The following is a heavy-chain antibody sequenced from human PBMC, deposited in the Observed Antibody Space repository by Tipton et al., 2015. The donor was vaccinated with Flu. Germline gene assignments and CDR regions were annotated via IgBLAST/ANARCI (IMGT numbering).Heavy chain of an antibody. Sequence: TLSLTCAVSGGSISRGTYYWTWIRQPAGKALEWIGRVYTSGSVHYNPSLESRLTISLDTSRDQFSLKLTSVTATDTAVYFCARSRDQREWFDTWGQGILVAVSS. V-gene: IGHV4-61*02. CDR3: ARSRDQREWFDT. J-gene: IGHJ5*02. CDR1: GGSISRGTYY. CDR2: VYTSGSV. D-gene: IGHD1-26*01.